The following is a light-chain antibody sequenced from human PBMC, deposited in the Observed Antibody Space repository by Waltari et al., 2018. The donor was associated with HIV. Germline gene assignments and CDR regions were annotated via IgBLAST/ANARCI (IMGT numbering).Light chain of an antibody. CDR2: AAS. J-gene: IGKJ1*01. CDR3: QQYGSSPPWT. V-gene: IGKV3-20*01. Sequence: EIVLTQSPGTLSLSPGERATLSCRASQSLTSTYLAWYPQKPGQSPRLLIYAASSRATGIPDRVSGSGSGTDFTLTISRLEPEYFAVYYCQQYGSSPPWTFGQGTKVEVK. CDR1: QSLTSTY.